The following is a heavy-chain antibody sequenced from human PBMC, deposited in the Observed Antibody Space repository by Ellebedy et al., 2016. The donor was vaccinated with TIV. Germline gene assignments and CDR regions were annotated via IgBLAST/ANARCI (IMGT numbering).Heavy chain of an antibody. Sequence: AASVKVSCKASGGTFINYALSWVRQAPGQGLEWMGWIGTDMGNTNYAQKFRGRATMTTDTSTTTGYMELRSLRSDDTALYYCARDRDIRSSSDFQHWGQGTLVTVSS. CDR2: IGTDMGNT. CDR3: ARDRDIRSSSDFQH. J-gene: IGHJ1*01. V-gene: IGHV1-18*01. D-gene: IGHD6-6*01. CDR1: GGTFINYA.